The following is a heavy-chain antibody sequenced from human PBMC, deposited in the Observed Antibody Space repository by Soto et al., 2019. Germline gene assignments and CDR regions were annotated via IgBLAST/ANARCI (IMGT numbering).Heavy chain of an antibody. CDR1: GFTFSSYS. V-gene: IGHV3-21*01. J-gene: IGHJ6*02. D-gene: IGHD3-22*01. Sequence: GVLKISCAASGFTFSSYSMNWVRQAPGKGLEWVSSISSSSSYIYYADSVKGRFTISRDNAKNSLDLQMNSLRAEDTAVYYCARATRNSSYYDSSGPKAYYGLDVWGPGTTVTVS. CDR3: ARATRNSSYYDSSGPKAYYGLDV. CDR2: ISSSSSYI.